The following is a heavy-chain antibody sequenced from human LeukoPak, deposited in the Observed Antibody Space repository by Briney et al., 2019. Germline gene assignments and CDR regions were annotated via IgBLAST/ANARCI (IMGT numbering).Heavy chain of an antibody. CDR2: IYKTGST. CDR1: GDSITSGVYY. CDR3: ARDVLR. V-gene: IGHV4-31*03. J-gene: IGHJ4*02. Sequence: PSETLSLTCTVSGDSITSGVYYWSWIRQRPGKGLEWIGYIYKTGSTYYNPSLKNRVTMSVDTSRNQFSLKLNSVTAADTAVYYCARDVLRWGQGTLVTVSS.